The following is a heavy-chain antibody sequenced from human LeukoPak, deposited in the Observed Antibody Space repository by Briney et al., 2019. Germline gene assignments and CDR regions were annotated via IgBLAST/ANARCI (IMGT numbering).Heavy chain of an antibody. CDR2: ISAYNGNT. D-gene: IGHD3-22*01. J-gene: IGHJ4*02. CDR3: AREVPYDTSRYYQPFDY. Sequence: ASVKVSCKASGYTFTSYGITWVRQAPGQGLEWMGWISAYNGNTNYAQKLQGRVTMTTDTSTSTAYMNLGSLRSDDTAVYYCAREVPYDTSRYYQPFDYWGQGTLVTVSS. V-gene: IGHV1-18*01. CDR1: GYTFTSYG.